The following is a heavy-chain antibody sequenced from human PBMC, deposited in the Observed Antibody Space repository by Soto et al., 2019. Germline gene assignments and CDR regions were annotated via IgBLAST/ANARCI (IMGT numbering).Heavy chain of an antibody. V-gene: IGHV3-48*01. CDR3: ARDIEGYCSSTSCYALDAFDI. CDR1: GFTFSSYS. D-gene: IGHD2-2*01. Sequence: EVQLVESGGGLVQPGGSLRLSCAASGFTFSSYSMNWVRQAPGKGLEWVSYISSSSSTIYYADSVKGRFTISRDNAKNSLYLQMNSLRAEDTAVYYCARDIEGYCSSTSCYALDAFDIWGQGTMVTVSS. CDR2: ISSSSSTI. J-gene: IGHJ3*02.